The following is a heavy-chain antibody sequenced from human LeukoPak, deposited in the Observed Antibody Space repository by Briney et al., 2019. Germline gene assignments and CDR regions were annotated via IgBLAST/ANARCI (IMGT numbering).Heavy chain of an antibody. D-gene: IGHD4-17*01. CDR3: AKDYGDYPAEYFQH. Sequence: GSLRLSCAASGFSFSSYAMSWVRQAPGKGPEWVSAISGSGGSTYYADSVKGRFTISRDNSKNTLYLQMNSLRAEDTAVYYCAKDYGDYPAEYFQHWGQGTLVTVSS. CDR1: GFSFSSYA. J-gene: IGHJ1*01. V-gene: IGHV3-23*01. CDR2: ISGSGGST.